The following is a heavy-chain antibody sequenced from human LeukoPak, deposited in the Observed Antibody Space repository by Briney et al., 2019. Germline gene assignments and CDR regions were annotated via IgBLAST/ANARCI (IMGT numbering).Heavy chain of an antibody. Sequence: ASVKVSCKASGYTFTSYYMHWVRQAPGQGLEWMGIINPSGGSTSYAQKFQGRVTMTRDTSISTAYMELSRLRSDDTAVYYCATDFPGELSYNFDYWGQGTLVTVSS. V-gene: IGHV1-46*01. J-gene: IGHJ4*02. CDR1: GYTFTSYY. CDR3: ATDFPGELSYNFDY. CDR2: INPSGGST. D-gene: IGHD3-16*02.